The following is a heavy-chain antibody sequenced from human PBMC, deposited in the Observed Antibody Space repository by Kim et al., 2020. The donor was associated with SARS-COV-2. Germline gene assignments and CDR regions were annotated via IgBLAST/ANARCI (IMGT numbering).Heavy chain of an antibody. CDR1: GGTFSSYA. CDR3: ARSTVTTGGMDV. V-gene: IGHV1-69*13. D-gene: IGHD4-4*01. J-gene: IGHJ6*02. CDR2: IIPIFGTA. Sequence: SVKVSCKASGGTFSSYAISWVRQAPGQGLEWMGGIIPIFGTANYAQKFQGRVTITADESTSTAYMELSSLRSEDTAVYYCARSTVTTGGMDVWGQGTTVTVSS.